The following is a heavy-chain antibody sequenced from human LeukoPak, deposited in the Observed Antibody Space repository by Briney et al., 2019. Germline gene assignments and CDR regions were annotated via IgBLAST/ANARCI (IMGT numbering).Heavy chain of an antibody. CDR3: ARSRWEVIILSNWFEP. D-gene: IGHD3-3*01. V-gene: IGHV3-21*01. J-gene: IGHJ5*02. CDR2: ISSSSSYI. Sequence: PVGSLRHSCAASGFTFSSYSMNWVRPAPGKGLEWVSSISSSSSYIYYADSVKGRFTISTDNAKNSLYLQMNSLRAEDTAAYYCARSRWEVIILSNWFEPWGQGTLVTVSS. CDR1: GFTFSSYS.